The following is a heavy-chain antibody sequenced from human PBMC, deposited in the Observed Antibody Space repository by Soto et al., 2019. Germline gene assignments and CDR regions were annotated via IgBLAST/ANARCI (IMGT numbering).Heavy chain of an antibody. J-gene: IGHJ6*02. V-gene: IGHV4-61*01. Sequence: PSETLSLTCTVSGGSVSSGSYYWSWIRQPPGKGLEWIGYIYYSRSTNYNPSLKSRVTISVDTSKNQFSLKLSSVTAAGTAVYYCARDRRQRTYYDIWTCFYYYGMDVWGQGTTVTV. D-gene: IGHD3-9*01. CDR3: ARDRRQRTYYDIWTCFYYYGMDV. CDR2: IYYSRST. CDR1: GGSVSSGSYY.